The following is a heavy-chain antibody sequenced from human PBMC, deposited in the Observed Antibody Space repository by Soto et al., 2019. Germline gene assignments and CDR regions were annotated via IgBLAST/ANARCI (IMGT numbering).Heavy chain of an antibody. V-gene: IGHV4-34*01. J-gene: IGHJ6*02. CDR1: GGSFSGYY. Sequence: SETLSLTCAVYGGSFSGYYWSWIRQPPGKGLEWIGEINHSGSTNYNPSFKSRVTISVDTSKNQFSLKLSSVTAADTAVYYCARDSPPYGSGSYYKYYYYGMDVWGQGTTVTVSS. CDR2: INHSGST. D-gene: IGHD3-10*01. CDR3: ARDSPPYGSGSYYKYYYYGMDV.